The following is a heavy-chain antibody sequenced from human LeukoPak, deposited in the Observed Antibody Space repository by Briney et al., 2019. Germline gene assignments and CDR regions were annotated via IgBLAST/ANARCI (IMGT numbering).Heavy chain of an antibody. Sequence: GGSLRLSCAASGFTFSSYEMNWVRQAPGKGLEWVSYISSSGSTIYYADSVKGRFTISRDNAKNSLYLQMNSLRAEDTAVYYCARGERLGWFDPWGQGTLATVSS. J-gene: IGHJ5*02. CDR3: ARGERLGWFDP. V-gene: IGHV3-48*03. D-gene: IGHD5-12*01. CDR1: GFTFSSYE. CDR2: ISSSGSTI.